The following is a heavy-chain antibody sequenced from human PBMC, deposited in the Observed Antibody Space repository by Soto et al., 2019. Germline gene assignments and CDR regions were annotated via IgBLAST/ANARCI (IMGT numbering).Heavy chain of an antibody. J-gene: IGHJ5*02. CDR1: GGSIDSGDYY. CDR2: MYHSGTF. Sequence: SETLSLTCTVSGGSIDSGDYYWSWIRQPPGKGLEWIGYMYHSGTFLKSPSLKTRLTMSLDMSKNQFSLTLNSMTAADTAVYYCARAQFYSGSGNYNNLMFDAWGQGIQVTVSS. D-gene: IGHD3-10*01. CDR3: ARAQFYSGSGNYNNLMFDA. V-gene: IGHV4-30-2*01.